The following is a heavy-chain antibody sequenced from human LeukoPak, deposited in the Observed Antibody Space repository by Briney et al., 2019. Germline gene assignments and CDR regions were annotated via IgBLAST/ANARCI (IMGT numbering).Heavy chain of an antibody. CDR2: IKQDGSAK. V-gene: IGHV3-7*01. D-gene: IGHD6-13*01. Sequence: GGSLRLSCAASGFTFSSYWMSWVRQAPGKGLEWVANIKQDGSAKYYVDSVKGRFTISRDNAKNSLYLQMNSLRAEDTAVYYCASPGIAAAGDAFDIWGQGTMVTVSS. CDR1: GFTFSSYW. CDR3: ASPGIAAAGDAFDI. J-gene: IGHJ3*02.